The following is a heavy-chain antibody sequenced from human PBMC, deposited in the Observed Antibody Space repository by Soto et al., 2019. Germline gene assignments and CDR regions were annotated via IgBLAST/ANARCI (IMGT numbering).Heavy chain of an antibody. Sequence: SETLSLTCTVSGGSITSSTYYWGWVRQPPGKGLEWIGHMRYSGDTHSDPSLQSRVTISVDRPKSQFSLSLSSVTAADTAIYYCVCSLGPTTGIDYWGQGILVTVSS. CDR1: GGSITSSTYY. CDR3: VCSLGPTTGIDY. D-gene: IGHD1-26*01. CDR2: MRYSGDT. J-gene: IGHJ4*02. V-gene: IGHV4-39*01.